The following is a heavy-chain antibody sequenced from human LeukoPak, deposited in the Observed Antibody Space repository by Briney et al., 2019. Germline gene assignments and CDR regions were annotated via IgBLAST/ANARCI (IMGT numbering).Heavy chain of an antibody. D-gene: IGHD5-24*01. CDR3: AKAGGGSRDGYT. V-gene: IGHV3-23*01. J-gene: IGHJ5*02. CDR2: ISGSGGST. CDR1: GFTFSSYG. Sequence: PGGTLRLSCAASGFTFSSYGMSWVRQAPGKGLEWVSAISGSGGSTYYADSVKGRFTISRDNSKNTLYLQMNSLRAEDTAVYYCAKAGGGSRDGYTWGQGTLVTVSS.